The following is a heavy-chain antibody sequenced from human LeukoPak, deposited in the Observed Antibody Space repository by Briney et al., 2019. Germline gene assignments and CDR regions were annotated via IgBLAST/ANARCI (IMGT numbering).Heavy chain of an antibody. CDR2: MNPNSGNT. CDR1: GYTFTSYD. V-gene: IGHV1-8*01. J-gene: IGHJ6*02. Sequence: ASVKVACKASGYTFTSYDINWVRQATGQGLEWMGWMNPNSGNTGYAQKFQGRVTMTRNTSISTAYMELSSLRSEDTAVYYCARGEGDSSSWYYHYYYGMDVRGQGTTVTVSS. CDR3: ARGEGDSSSWYYHYYYGMDV. D-gene: IGHD6-13*01.